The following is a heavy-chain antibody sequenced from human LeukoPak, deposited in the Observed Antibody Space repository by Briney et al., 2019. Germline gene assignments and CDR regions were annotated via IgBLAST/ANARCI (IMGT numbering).Heavy chain of an antibody. J-gene: IGHJ4*02. CDR3: ARHARGSPFDY. Sequence: SETLSLTCAVSGYSISSGYYWGWIRQPPGKGLEWIGSIYHSGSTYYNPSLKSRVTISVDTSKNQFSLKLSSVTAADTAVYYCARHARGSPFDYRGQGTLVTVSS. CDR1: GYSISSGYY. V-gene: IGHV4-38-2*01. CDR2: IYHSGST. D-gene: IGHD3-10*01.